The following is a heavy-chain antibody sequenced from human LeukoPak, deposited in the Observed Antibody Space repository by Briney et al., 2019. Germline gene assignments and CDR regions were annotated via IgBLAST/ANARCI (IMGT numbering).Heavy chain of an antibody. CDR1: GGSFSGYY. D-gene: IGHD4-17*01. CDR3: ARGLSISTVTPFDY. V-gene: IGHV4-34*01. Sequence: PSETLSLTCAVYGGSFSGYYWSWIRQPPGKGLEWIGEINHSGSTNYNPSLKSRVTISVDTSKNQFSLKLSSVTAADTAVYYCARGLSISTVTPFDYWGKGTLVSVSS. CDR2: INHSGST. J-gene: IGHJ4*02.